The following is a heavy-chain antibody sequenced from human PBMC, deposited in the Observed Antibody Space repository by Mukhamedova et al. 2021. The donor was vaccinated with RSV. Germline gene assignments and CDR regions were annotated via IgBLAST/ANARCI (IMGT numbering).Heavy chain of an antibody. CDR3: ASVWRRYFDWLPRDY. J-gene: IGHJ4*02. D-gene: IGHD3-9*01. V-gene: IGHV4-34*01. Sequence: LKSRVTISVDTSKNQFSLKLSSVTAVDTAVYYCASVWRRYFDWLPRDYWGQGTLVTVS.